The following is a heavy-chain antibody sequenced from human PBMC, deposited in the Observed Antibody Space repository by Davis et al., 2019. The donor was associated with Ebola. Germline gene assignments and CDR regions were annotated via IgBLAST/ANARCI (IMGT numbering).Heavy chain of an antibody. CDR1: GGSFSSHP. D-gene: IGHD3-9*01. CDR2: IIPIFDTP. CDR3: ARDFDGGNYYFDY. Sequence: SVKVSSKTSGGSFSSHPISWVRQAPRQGLEWMGGIIPIFDTPHYAQKFQGRITITADASTSTAYMELSSLRSEDTATYFCARDFDGGNYYFDYWGPGTPVTVSS. J-gene: IGHJ4*02. V-gene: IGHV1-69*13.